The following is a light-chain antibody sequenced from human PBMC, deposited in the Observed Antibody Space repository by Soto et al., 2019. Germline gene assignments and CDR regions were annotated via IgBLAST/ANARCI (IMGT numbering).Light chain of an antibody. J-gene: IGKJ2*01. CDR2: AAS. Sequence: DIQMTQSPYSLSASVGDRVTITCRASQSISSYLNWYQQKPGKAPKLLIYAASSLQSGVPSRFSGRGSWTDFTLPIISRQPEDFATYYCRQSYSTPGTFGQGTKLAIK. CDR3: RQSYSTPGT. CDR1: QSISSY. V-gene: IGKV1-39*01.